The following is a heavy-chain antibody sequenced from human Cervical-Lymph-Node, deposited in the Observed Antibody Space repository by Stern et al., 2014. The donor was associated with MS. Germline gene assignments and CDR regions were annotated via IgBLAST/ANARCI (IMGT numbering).Heavy chain of an antibody. J-gene: IGHJ4*02. Sequence: VQLVQSGAELIRPGESLKISCKGSGYKFSIYWIAWVRQMPGEGLEWMGTIHPGDSGTRSSPSFPGRVTMSADTSPSTAYLQWSSLNASDTAMYFCARQTTAWASDVWGQGTLVTVSS. CDR1: GYKFSIYW. CDR2: IHPGDSGT. V-gene: IGHV5-51*01. CDR3: ARQTTAWASDV. D-gene: IGHD1-14*01.